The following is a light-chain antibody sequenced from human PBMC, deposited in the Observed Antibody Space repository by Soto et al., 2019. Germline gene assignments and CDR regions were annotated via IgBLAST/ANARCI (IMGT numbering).Light chain of an antibody. CDR2: EVT. CDR1: DCDVGGYNY. V-gene: IGLV2-14*01. Sequence: QSALTQPASVSGSAGQSITISCTGTDCDVGGYNYVSWYQHHPGKAPKLMIYEVTNRPTGVSNRFSGSKSGNTASLTISGLQAEDEADYYCSSYTTSNTFDVFGTGTKLTVL. J-gene: IGLJ1*01. CDR3: SSYTTSNTFDV.